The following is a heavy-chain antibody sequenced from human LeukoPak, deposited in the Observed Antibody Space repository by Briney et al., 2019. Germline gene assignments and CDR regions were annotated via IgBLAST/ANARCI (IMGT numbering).Heavy chain of an antibody. CDR2: ISSSGSAV. V-gene: IGHV3-48*03. CDR1: GFTFRNYE. J-gene: IGHJ4*02. Sequence: GGSLRLSCAASGFTFRNYEMDWVRQAPEKGLEWVSYISSSGSAVYYADSVKDRFTISRDNAKNSLYLQVNSLRAEDTAVYYCARIPTYSSSRQLDYWGQGTLVTVSS. D-gene: IGHD6-13*01. CDR3: ARIPTYSSSRQLDY.